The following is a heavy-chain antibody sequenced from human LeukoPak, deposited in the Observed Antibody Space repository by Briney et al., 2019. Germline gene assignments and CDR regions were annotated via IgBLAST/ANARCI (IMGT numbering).Heavy chain of an antibody. D-gene: IGHD6-19*01. CDR1: GYTFTSYW. CDR3: ARRGSGWYVDY. Sequence: GESLNISCKGSGYTFTSYWIGWVRQMPGKGLEWMGIIYPGDYYTRYSPSFQGQVSISVDKSISTAYLQWSSLKASDTAMYYCARRGSGWYVDYWGQGTLVTVSS. J-gene: IGHJ4*02. V-gene: IGHV5-51*01. CDR2: IYPGDYYT.